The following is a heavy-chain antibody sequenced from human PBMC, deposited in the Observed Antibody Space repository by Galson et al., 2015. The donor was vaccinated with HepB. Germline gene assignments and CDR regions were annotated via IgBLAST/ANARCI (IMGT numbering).Heavy chain of an antibody. Sequence: SLRLSCAASGFTFSSYAMHWVRQAPGKGLEWVSYISSSGSTIYYADSVKGRFTISRDNAKNSLYLQMNSLRAEDTAVYYCARETVPTSSGVPWGQGTLVTVSS. J-gene: IGHJ5*02. V-gene: IGHV3-48*03. CDR3: ARETVPTSSGVP. D-gene: IGHD2-15*01. CDR2: ISSSGSTI. CDR1: GFTFSSYA.